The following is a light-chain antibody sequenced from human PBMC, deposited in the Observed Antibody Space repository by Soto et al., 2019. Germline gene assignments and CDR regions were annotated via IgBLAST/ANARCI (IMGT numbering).Light chain of an antibody. Sequence: QSVLTQPPSASGTPGQRVTISCSGSSSNIGSNNVNWYQQLPGTAPKLLIYNNNKRPSGGPDRCSGSKTGTSASLAISGRHYEDEAAYYCAAWYERRNGLVFGAGTKVTVL. CDR3: AAWYERRNGLV. CDR2: NNN. V-gene: IGLV1-44*01. CDR1: SSNIGSNN. J-gene: IGLJ1*01.